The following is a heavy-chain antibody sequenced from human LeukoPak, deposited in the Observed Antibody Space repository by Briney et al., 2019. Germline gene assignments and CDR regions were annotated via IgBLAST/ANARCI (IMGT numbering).Heavy chain of an antibody. Sequence: GRSLRLSCAASGFTFSSYAMHWVRQAPGKGLEWVAVISYDGSNKYYADSVKGRFTISRDNSKNTLYLQMNSLRAEDTAVYYCAREGGDYPPYYYYYYMDVWGKGTTVTVSS. D-gene: IGHD4-17*01. CDR1: GFTFSSYA. J-gene: IGHJ6*03. V-gene: IGHV3-30*04. CDR3: AREGGDYPPYYYYYYMDV. CDR2: ISYDGSNK.